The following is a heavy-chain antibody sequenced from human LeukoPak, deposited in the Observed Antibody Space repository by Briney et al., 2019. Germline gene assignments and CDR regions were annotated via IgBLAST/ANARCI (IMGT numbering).Heavy chain of an antibody. V-gene: IGHV4-30-4*01. J-gene: IGHJ5*02. D-gene: IGHD3-10*01. Sequence: SETLSLTCTVSGGSISSGDYYWSWIRQPPGTGLEWIGYIYYSRSTYYNPSLKSRVTISVDTSKNQFSLKLSSVTAADTAVYYCASLVRPWNWFDPWGQGTLVTVSS. CDR2: IYYSRST. CDR3: ASLVRPWNWFDP. CDR1: GGSISSGDYY.